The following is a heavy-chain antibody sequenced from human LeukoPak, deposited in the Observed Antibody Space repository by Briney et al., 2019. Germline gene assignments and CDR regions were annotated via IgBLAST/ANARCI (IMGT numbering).Heavy chain of an antibody. CDR1: GDSISTYY. D-gene: IGHD1-26*01. Sequence: SETLSLTCTVSGDSISTYYWSWIRQPPGKGLEWIGYIYYSGSTNYNPPLKSRVTISVDTSKNQFSLKLISVTAADTAVYYCARDDSGSYHQLGVWGQGTTVTVSS. CDR2: IYYSGST. CDR3: ARDDSGSYHQLGV. J-gene: IGHJ6*02. V-gene: IGHV4-59*01.